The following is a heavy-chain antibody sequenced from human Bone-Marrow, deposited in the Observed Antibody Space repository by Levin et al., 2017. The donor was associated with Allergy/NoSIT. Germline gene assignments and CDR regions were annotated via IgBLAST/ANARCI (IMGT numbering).Heavy chain of an antibody. D-gene: IGHD2-15*01. J-gene: IGHJ4*02. Sequence: PGGSLRLSCAASGFTFRSFAMSWVRQAPGEGLEWVSGISGSGGSTNYADSVKGRFTISRDNSKNTLYLQMNSLRAEDTAVYYCAKDRRISWHSGGGPDAVNWGQGTLVTVSS. CDR2: ISGSGGST. V-gene: IGHV3-23*01. CDR3: AKDRRISWHSGGGPDAVN. CDR1: GFTFRSFA.